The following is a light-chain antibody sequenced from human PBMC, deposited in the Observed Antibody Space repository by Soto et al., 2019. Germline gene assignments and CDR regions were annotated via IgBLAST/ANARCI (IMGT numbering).Light chain of an antibody. J-gene: IGKJ4*01. CDR3: QHYYNLPLT. V-gene: IGKV4-1*01. Sequence: DIVMTQTPLSLPVTPGAPASISCRSSQSLFDSDDGTTYLAWYXQKPGQXXKXVIYWASTRESGVPDRFSGSGSGTDFTITISSLQAEDVEVYDGQHYYNLPLTFGGGTKVDIK. CDR1: QSLFDSDDGTTY. CDR2: WAS.